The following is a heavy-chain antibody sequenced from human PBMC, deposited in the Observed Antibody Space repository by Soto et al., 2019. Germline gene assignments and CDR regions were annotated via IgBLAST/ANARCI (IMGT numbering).Heavy chain of an antibody. CDR3: ARDWGSSGWPN. CDR1: GHSLSSGGCY. V-gene: IGHV4-31*03. CDR2: IYFTGTT. J-gene: IGHJ4*02. D-gene: IGHD6-19*01. Sequence: TLSLTCTVSGHSLSSGGCYWSWIRQHPGKGLEWVGYIYFTGTTLYNPSLKSRLAISVDTSKNQFSLKLTSVTAADTAVYYCARDWGSSGWPNWGQGVLVTVS.